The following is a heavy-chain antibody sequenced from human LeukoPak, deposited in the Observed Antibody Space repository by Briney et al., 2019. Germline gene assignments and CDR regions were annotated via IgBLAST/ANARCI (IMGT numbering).Heavy chain of an antibody. V-gene: IGHV3-23*01. CDR2: TIGSGDSK. D-gene: IGHD5-24*01. CDR1: GFNFRNYG. CDR3: ASLYNDYGDY. Sequence: AGGSLRLSCAASGFNFRNYGMSWVRQAPGKGLEWVSGTIGSGDSKFYADPVKGRFTISRDNSRNTLYLHMNSLRVDDTAVYYCASLYNDYGDYWGQGALVTVSS. J-gene: IGHJ4*02.